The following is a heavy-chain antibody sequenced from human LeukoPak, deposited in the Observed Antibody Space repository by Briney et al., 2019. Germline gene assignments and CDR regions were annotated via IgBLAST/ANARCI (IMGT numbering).Heavy chain of an antibody. V-gene: IGHV4-31*03. J-gene: IGHJ3*02. D-gene: IGHD3-9*01. Sequence: KTSETLSLTCTVSGGSISSGGYYWSWIRQHPGKGLEWIGYIYYSGSTYYNPSLKSRVTISVDTSKNQFSLKLSSVTAADTAVYYCARSRGTYYDILTGYNDAFDIWGQGTMVTVSS. CDR2: IYYSGST. CDR1: GGSISSGGYY. CDR3: ARSRGTYYDILTGYNDAFDI.